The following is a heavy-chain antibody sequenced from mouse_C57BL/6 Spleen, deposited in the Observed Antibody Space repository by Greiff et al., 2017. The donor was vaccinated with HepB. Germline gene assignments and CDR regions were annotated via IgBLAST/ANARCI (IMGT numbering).Heavy chain of an antibody. CDR1: GYTFTDYN. CDR3: ARGGNPFDY. V-gene: IGHV1-22*01. Sequence: EVKLMESGPELVKPGASVKMSCKASGYTFTDYNMHWVKQSHGKSLEWIGYINPNNGGTSYNQKFKGKATLTVNKSSSTAYMELRSLTSEDSAVYYCARGGNPFDYWGQGTTLTVSS. CDR2: INPNNGGT. D-gene: IGHD2-1*01. J-gene: IGHJ2*01.